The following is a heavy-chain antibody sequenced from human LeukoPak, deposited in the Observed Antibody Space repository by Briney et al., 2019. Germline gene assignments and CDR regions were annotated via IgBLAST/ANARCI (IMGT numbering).Heavy chain of an antibody. J-gene: IGHJ4*02. CDR2: IRYDGSNK. CDR1: GFTFSSYG. V-gene: IGHV3-30*02. Sequence: GGSLRLSCAASGFTFSSYGMHWVRQAPGKGLEWVTFIRYDGSNKFYADSVKGRFTISRDNSKNTLYLQMNNLRVEDTAVYYCAILSVPGDYFDYWGQGTLVTVSS. CDR3: AILSVPGDYFDY. D-gene: IGHD3-10*02.